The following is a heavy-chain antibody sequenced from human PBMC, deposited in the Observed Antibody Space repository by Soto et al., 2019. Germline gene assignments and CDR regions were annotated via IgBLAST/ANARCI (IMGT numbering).Heavy chain of an antibody. CDR3: ASIVLVPAAKEWNFDY. J-gene: IGHJ4*02. CDR2: IYYSGST. D-gene: IGHD2-2*01. Sequence: PSETLSLTCTVSGGSISSGGYYWSWIRQHPGKGLEWIGYIYYSGSTYYNPSLKSRVTISVDTSKNQFSLKLSSVTAADTAVYYCASIVLVPAAKEWNFDYWGQGTLVTVSS. CDR1: GGSISSGGYY. V-gene: IGHV4-31*03.